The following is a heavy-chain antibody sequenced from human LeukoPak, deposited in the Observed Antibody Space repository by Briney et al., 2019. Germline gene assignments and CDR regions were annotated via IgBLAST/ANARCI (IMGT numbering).Heavy chain of an antibody. D-gene: IGHD6-19*01. CDR2: SYYSGTT. J-gene: IGHJ4*02. CDR1: GGSISTYY. V-gene: IGHV4-59*01. Sequence: SETLSLTCTVSGGSISTYYWSWIRQPPGKGLEWVGYSYYSGTTNYNPSLKSRVTISVDTSKNQFSLKLTSVTAADTAVYYCARDRSGYNSGWYHLAYWGQGTLVTVSS. CDR3: ARDRSGYNSGWYHLAY.